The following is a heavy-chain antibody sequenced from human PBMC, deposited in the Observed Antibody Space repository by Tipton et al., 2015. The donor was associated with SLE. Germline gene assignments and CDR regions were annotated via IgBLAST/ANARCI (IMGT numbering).Heavy chain of an antibody. V-gene: IGHV3-30*04. CDR1: GFTFSDFS. D-gene: IGHD3-10*01. CDR2: ISFDGSIK. J-gene: IGHJ4*02. CDR3: ASVTLIRGAHFDF. Sequence: SLRLSCAASGFTFSDFSMHWVRQAPGKGLEWVAEISFDGSIKNYAESVKGRFTISRDNPRNNLYLQMNSLRAEDTAVYYCASVTLIRGAHFDFWGQGTPVTVSS.